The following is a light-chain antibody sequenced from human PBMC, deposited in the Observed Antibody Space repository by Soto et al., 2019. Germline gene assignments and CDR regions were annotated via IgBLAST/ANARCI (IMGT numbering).Light chain of an antibody. CDR1: QSVRSSY. J-gene: IGKJ1*01. CDR2: DAS. CDR3: QQYGSSLWT. V-gene: IGKV3-20*01. Sequence: EIVLTQSPGTLSLSPGERATLSCRSSQSVRSSYLAWYQQQPGQAPRLLIYDASNRATGIPARFSGSGSGTDFTLTISRLEPEDFAVYYCQQYGSSLWTFGQGTKVDIK.